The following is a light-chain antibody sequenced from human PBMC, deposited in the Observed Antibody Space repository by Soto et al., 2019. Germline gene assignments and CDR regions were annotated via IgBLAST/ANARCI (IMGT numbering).Light chain of an antibody. CDR2: EVS. CDR1: SSDVGGYNY. CDR3: SSYTSSSPWV. V-gene: IGLV2-14*01. J-gene: IGLJ3*02. Sequence: QSVLTQPASVSGSPGQSITISCTGTSSDVGGYNYVSWYQQHPGKAPKLMIYEVSNRPSGVSNRFSGSKSGNTASLTISGLQAEDEADYDCSSYTSSSPWVFGGGTKLTVL.